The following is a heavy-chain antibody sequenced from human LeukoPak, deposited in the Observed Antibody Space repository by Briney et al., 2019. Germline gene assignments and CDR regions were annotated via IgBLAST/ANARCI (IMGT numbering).Heavy chain of an antibody. CDR3: ASLDIVATQRVGFGYYCYMDV. CDR1: GFTFSSYW. Sequence: PGGSLRLSCAASGFTFSSYWMHWVRQAPGKGLVWVSRINSDGSSTSYADSVKGRFTISRDNAKNTLYLQMNSLRAEDTAVYYCASLDIVATQRVGFGYYCYMDVWGKGTTVTVSS. CDR2: INSDGSST. V-gene: IGHV3-74*01. J-gene: IGHJ6*03. D-gene: IGHD5-12*01.